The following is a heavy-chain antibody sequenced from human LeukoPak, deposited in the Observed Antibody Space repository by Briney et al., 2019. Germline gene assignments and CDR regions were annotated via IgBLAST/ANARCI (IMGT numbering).Heavy chain of an antibody. CDR2: IYYSGST. CDR3: AREARAGKFDY. D-gene: IGHD4-23*01. J-gene: IGHJ4*02. CDR1: GYSISSGYY. Sequence: SETLSLTCTVSGYSISSGYYWGWIRQPPGKGLEWIGYIYYSGSTNYNPSLKSRVTISVDTSKNQFSLKLSSVTAADTAVYYCAREARAGKFDYWGQGTLVTVSS. V-gene: IGHV4-61*01.